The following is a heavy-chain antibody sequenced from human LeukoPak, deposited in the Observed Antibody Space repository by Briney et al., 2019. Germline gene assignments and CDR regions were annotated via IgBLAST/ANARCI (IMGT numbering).Heavy chain of an antibody. CDR1: GFTFSSYG. D-gene: IGHD3-10*01. Sequence: GRSLRLSCAASGFTFSSYGMHWVRQAPGKGPEWVAVISYDGSNKYYADSVKGRFTISRDNSKNTLYLQMNSLRAEDTAVYYCAKDQDSYMVRGVIRGYYYYGMDVWGKGTTVTVSS. V-gene: IGHV3-30*18. CDR3: AKDQDSYMVRGVIRGYYYYGMDV. J-gene: IGHJ6*04. CDR2: ISYDGSNK.